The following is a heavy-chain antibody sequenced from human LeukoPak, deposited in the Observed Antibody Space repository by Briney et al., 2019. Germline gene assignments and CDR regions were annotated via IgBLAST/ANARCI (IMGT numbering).Heavy chain of an antibody. Sequence: ASVKVSCKASGYTFTSYDINWVRQATGQGLEWMGWMNPNSGNTGYAQKFQGRVTMTRNTSISTAYMELSSLRSEDTAVYYCARAVKSDIAARGGRYYGMDVWGQGTTVTVSS. CDR1: GYTFTSYD. V-gene: IGHV1-8*01. D-gene: IGHD6-6*01. J-gene: IGHJ6*02. CDR2: MNPNSGNT. CDR3: ARAVKSDIAARGGRYYGMDV.